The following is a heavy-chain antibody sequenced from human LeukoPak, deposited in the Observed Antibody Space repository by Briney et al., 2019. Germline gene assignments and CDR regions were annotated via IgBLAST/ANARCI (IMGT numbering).Heavy chain of an antibody. Sequence: SETLSLTCTVSGGSISSSSYYWGWIRQPPGKGLEWIGSIYYSGSTYYNPSLKSRVTISVDTSKNQFSLKLSSVTAADTAVYYCARGRRGLVGVSASGGYYSDYWGQGTLVTVSS. CDR2: IYYSGST. J-gene: IGHJ4*02. CDR1: GGSISSSSYY. CDR3: ARGRRGLVGVSASGGYYSDY. D-gene: IGHD1-26*01. V-gene: IGHV4-39*07.